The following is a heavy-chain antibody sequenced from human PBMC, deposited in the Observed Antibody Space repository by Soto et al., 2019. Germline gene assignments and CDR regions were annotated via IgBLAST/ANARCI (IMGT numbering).Heavy chain of an antibody. CDR3: ARWGTTGGLDV. V-gene: IGHV3-30*19. CDR2: TSYDGSNK. CDR1: GFTFRSYV. J-gene: IGHJ4*02. D-gene: IGHD3-16*01. Sequence: QVQLVESGGGVVQPGTSLRLSCVGSGFTFRSYVIHWVRQAPGKGLEWVALTSYDGSNKYYDDSVKGRFTISRDNSRNTVDLQMDXXXLEDTALYYCARWGTTGGLDVWGQGTLVSVSS.